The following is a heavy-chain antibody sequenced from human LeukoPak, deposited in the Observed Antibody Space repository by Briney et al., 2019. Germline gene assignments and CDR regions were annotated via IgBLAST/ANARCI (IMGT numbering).Heavy chain of an antibody. CDR1: GGSFSGYY. Sequence: SETLSLTCAVYGGSFSGYYWSWIRQPPGKGLEWTGEINHSGSTNYNPSLKSRVTISVDTSKNQFSLKLSSVTAADTAVYYCARAVGDSYPYYYYYYGMDVWGQGTTVTVSS. V-gene: IGHV4-34*01. CDR3: ARAVGDSYPYYYYYYGMDV. D-gene: IGHD2-21*02. CDR2: INHSGST. J-gene: IGHJ6*02.